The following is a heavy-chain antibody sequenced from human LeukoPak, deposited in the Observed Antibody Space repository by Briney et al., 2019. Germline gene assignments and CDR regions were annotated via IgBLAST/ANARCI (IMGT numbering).Heavy chain of an antibody. Sequence: SETLSLTCTVSGGFISSYYWGWIRQPPGKGLEWIGSIYYSGSTYYNPSLKSRVTISVDTSKNQFSLKLSSVTAADTAVYYCASPTYYYDSSGYRFDYWGQGTLVTVSS. J-gene: IGHJ4*02. CDR1: GGFISSYY. CDR3: ASPTYYYDSSGYRFDY. D-gene: IGHD3-22*01. V-gene: IGHV4-39*01. CDR2: IYYSGST.